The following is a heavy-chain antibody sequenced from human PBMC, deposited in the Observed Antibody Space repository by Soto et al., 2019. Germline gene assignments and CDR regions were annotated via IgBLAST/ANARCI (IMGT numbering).Heavy chain of an antibody. D-gene: IGHD4-17*01. CDR3: ARDVYGEFLGNWFDP. Sequence: GASVKVSCKASGYTFTGYYMHWVRQAPGQGLEWMGWINPNSGGTNYAQKFKGWVTMTRDTSISTAYMELSRLRSDDTAVYYCARDVYGEFLGNWFDPWGQGTLVTVSS. CDR2: INPNSGGT. J-gene: IGHJ5*02. V-gene: IGHV1-2*04. CDR1: GYTFTGYY.